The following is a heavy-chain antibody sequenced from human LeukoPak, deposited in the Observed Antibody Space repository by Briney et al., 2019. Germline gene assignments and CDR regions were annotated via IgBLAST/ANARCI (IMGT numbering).Heavy chain of an antibody. D-gene: IGHD2-15*01. J-gene: IGHJ4*02. V-gene: IGHV4-30-2*01. CDR1: GGSISSGVYS. CDR2: IYHSGST. CDR3: ARARGGYFDY. Sequence: TTSETLSLTGAASGGSISSGVYSGSWFRHPPGKGLEWIGYIYHSGSTYYNPSLKSRVTISVDRSKNQFSLKLSSVTAADTAVYYCARARGGYFDYWGQGTLVTVSS.